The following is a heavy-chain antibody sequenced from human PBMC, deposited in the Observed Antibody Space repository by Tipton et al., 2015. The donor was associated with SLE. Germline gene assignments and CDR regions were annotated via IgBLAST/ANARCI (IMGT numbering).Heavy chain of an antibody. CDR3: ARGDSSSPRDY. CDR2: ISYDGSNK. J-gene: IGHJ4*02. V-gene: IGHV3-30-3*01. CDR1: GFTFSNYA. D-gene: IGHD6-6*01. Sequence: SLRLSCAASGFTFSNYAMHWVRQAPGKGLEWVAVISYDGSNKYYADSVKGRFTISRDNSKNTLYLQMNSLRAEDTAVYYCARGDSSSPRDYWGQGTLVTVCS.